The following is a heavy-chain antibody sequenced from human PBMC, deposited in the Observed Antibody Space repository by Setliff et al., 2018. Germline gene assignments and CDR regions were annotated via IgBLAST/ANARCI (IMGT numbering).Heavy chain of an antibody. V-gene: IGHV4-59*01. CDR1: GGPISSYY. CDR2: IYYSGST. CDR3: ARGNNWEPDAFDV. J-gene: IGHJ3*01. D-gene: IGHD1-20*01. Sequence: SETLSFTCTVSGGPISSYYWSWIRQPPGKGLEWIAYIYYSGSTNYNPSLKSRVTISVDTSKNQFSLKLSSVTAADTAVYYCARGNNWEPDAFDVWGQGTMVTVSS.